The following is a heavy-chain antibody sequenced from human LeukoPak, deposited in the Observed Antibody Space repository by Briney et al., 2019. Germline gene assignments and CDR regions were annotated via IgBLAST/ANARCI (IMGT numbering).Heavy chain of an antibody. V-gene: IGHV3-30-3*01. CDR3: CEEMATISELDAFDI. D-gene: IGHD5-24*01. CDR2: ISYDGSNK. Sequence: PGGSLRLSCTTSGFTFGDYAMHWVRQAPGKGLEWVAVISYDGSNKYYADSVKGRFTISRDNSKNTLYLQMNSLRAEDTAVYYCCEEMATISELDAFDIWGQGTMVTVSS. CDR1: GFTFGDYA. J-gene: IGHJ3*02.